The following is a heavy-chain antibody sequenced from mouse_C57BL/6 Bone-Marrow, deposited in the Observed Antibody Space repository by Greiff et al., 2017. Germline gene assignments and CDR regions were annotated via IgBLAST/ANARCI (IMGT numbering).Heavy chain of an antibody. CDR1: GFNIKDDY. D-gene: IGHD1-1*01. J-gene: IGHJ4*01. CDR3: TRDYGLMDY. V-gene: IGHV14-4*01. CDR2: LDPENGDT. Sequence: VQLQPSGAELVRPGASVKLSCTASGFNIKDDYMHWVKQRPEQGLEWIGWLDPENGDTEYASKFQGKATITADTSSNTAYLQLSSLTSEDTAVYYCTRDYGLMDYWGQGTSVTVSS.